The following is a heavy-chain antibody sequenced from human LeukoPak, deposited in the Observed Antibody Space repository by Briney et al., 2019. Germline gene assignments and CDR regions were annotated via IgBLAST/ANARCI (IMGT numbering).Heavy chain of an antibody. J-gene: IGHJ4*02. CDR1: GFTFDDYA. CDR3: AKDYGGYGDYFDY. V-gene: IGHV3-9*01. D-gene: IGHD4-17*01. CDR2: ISWNSGSI. Sequence: GGSLRLSCAASGFTFDDYAMHWVRQAPGKGLEWVSGISWNSGSIGYADSVKGRFTISRDNAKNSLYLQMNSLRAEDTALYYCAKDYGGYGDYFDYWGQGTLVTVSS.